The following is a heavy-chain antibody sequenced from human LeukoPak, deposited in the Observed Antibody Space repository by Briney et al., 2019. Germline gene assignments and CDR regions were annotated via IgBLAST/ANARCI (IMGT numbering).Heavy chain of an antibody. D-gene: IGHD1-1*01. CDR1: GFTFSSYG. Sequence: GGSLRLSCAASGFTFSSYGMHWVRQAPGKGLEWVAFIRYDGSNKYYADSVKGRFTISRDNSKNTLYLQMNSLRAEDTAVYYCARGQDWNHDYWGQGTLATASA. J-gene: IGHJ4*02. CDR2: IRYDGSNK. CDR3: ARGQDWNHDY. V-gene: IGHV3-30*02.